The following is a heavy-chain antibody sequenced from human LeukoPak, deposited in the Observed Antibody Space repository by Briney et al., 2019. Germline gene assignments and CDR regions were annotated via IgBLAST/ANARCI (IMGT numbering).Heavy chain of an antibody. CDR2: ITSDGFSP. J-gene: IGHJ4*02. CDR1: GFTFSSYA. V-gene: IGHV3-64D*06. Sequence: GESLRLSCSASGFTFSSYAIYWVRQAPGKGLEYVAAITSDGFSPLYADSVKGRSTVSRDNSKNAVFLQMSSLTTEDTAVYFCVKRRDTSRSGWGVFDYWGQGTLVTVSS. D-gene: IGHD6-13*01. CDR3: VKRRDTSRSGWGVFDY.